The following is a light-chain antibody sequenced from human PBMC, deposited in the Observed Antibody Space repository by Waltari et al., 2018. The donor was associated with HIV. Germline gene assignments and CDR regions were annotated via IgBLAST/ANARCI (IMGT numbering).Light chain of an antibody. J-gene: IGKJ2*01. CDR1: QTVSRV. V-gene: IGKV1-39*01. CDR2: VAS. CDR3: QPSSTTPHT. Sequence: IHWTHSPSSLSAFLGDSVTMACRASQTVSRVLNGYQKKPGNAAKVLVYVASSKQSGVLSRFSGSGAGTDYSVTVSSLQPEDFATYGCQPSSTTPHTFGRATKLEIK.